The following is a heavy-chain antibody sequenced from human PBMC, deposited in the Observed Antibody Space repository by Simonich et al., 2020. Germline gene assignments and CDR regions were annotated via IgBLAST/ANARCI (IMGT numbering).Heavy chain of an antibody. J-gene: IGHJ4*02. D-gene: IGHD2-15*01. CDR2: NSAYKGNT. V-gene: IGHV1-18*01. Sequence: QVQLVQSGAEVKKPGASVKGSCKASGYTFTSYGISWGRQAPGQGLEWMGWNSAYKGNTTYEQNVQGRVTITTNTSTSTAYMELRSLRSDDTAVYYCARASRGTWWYYYFDYWGQGTLVTVSS. CDR3: ARASRGTWWYYYFDY. CDR1: GYTFTSYG.